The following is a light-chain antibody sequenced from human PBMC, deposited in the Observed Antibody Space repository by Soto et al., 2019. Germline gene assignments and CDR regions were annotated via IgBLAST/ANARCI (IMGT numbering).Light chain of an antibody. J-gene: IGKJ4*01. CDR3: QQRSNWPT. CDR1: QGIRSY. Sequence: AILMTQSPSSFSASTGDRVTITCRASQGIRSYLAWYQQKPGKAPNLLIYATSTLQSGVSSRFSGSGSGTEFTLTISSLEPEDFAVYYCQQRSNWPTFGGGTKVDI. V-gene: IGKV1-8*01. CDR2: ATS.